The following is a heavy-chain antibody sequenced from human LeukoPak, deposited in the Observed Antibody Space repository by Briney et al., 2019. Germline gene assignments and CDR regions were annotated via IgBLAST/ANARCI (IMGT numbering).Heavy chain of an antibody. V-gene: IGHV4-39*01. Sequence: SETLSLTYTVSGGSISSSSYYWGWIRQPPGKGLEWIGSIFYSGSTYYNPSLKSRVTMSVDTSKNQFSLKLSSVTAADTAVYYCARQGPSLGYCSSTSCYTRFDPWGQGTLVTVSS. CDR2: IFYSGST. J-gene: IGHJ5*02. CDR3: ARQGPSLGYCSSTSCYTRFDP. CDR1: GGSISSSSYY. D-gene: IGHD2-2*02.